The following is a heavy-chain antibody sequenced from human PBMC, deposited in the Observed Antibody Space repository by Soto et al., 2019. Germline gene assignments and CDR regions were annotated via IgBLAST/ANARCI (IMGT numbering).Heavy chain of an antibody. J-gene: IGHJ4*02. Sequence: SETLSLTCAVYGGSFSGYYWSWIRQPPGKGLEWIGEINHSGSTNYNPSLKSRVTISEDTSKNQFSLKLSSVTAADTVVYYCARTRRITIFGVAQNSLRAAGYSDYWGQGTLVTVSS. V-gene: IGHV4-34*01. CDR2: INHSGST. CDR3: ARTRRITIFGVAQNSLRAAGYSDY. D-gene: IGHD3-3*01. CDR1: GGSFSGYY.